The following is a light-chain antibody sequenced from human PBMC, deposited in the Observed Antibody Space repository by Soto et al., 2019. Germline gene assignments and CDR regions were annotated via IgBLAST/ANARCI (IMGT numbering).Light chain of an antibody. CDR2: SNN. J-gene: IGLJ1*01. CDR3: PAWDDSLNGYV. V-gene: IGLV1-44*01. CDR1: SSNIGSNT. Sequence: QSVLTQPPSASGTPGQRVTISWSGSSSNIGSNTVNWYQQLPGTAPKLLIYSNNQRPSGVPDRFSGSKSGTSASLAISGLQSEDEADYYCPAWDDSLNGYVFGTGTKVTVL.